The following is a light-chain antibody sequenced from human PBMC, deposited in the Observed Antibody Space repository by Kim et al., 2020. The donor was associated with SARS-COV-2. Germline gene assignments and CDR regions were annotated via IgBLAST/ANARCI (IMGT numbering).Light chain of an antibody. J-gene: IGLJ1*01. Sequence: QSALTQPASVSGSPGQSITISCTGTSSDLGGYDYVSWYQQHPGKAPKLMIFDVTKRPSGVSNRFSGSKSGNTASLTISGLQAEDEGDYYCSSYTSSSPYVFGTGPKVTVL. V-gene: IGLV2-14*03. CDR2: DVT. CDR1: SSDLGGYDY. CDR3: SSYTSSSPYV.